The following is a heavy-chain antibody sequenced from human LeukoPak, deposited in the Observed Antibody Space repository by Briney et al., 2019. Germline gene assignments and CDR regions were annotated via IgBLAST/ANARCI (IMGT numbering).Heavy chain of an antibody. V-gene: IGHV3-23*01. D-gene: IGHD3-3*01. CDR1: GFTFSSYA. Sequence: PGGSLRLSCAASGFTFSSYAMSWVRQAPGKGLEWVSAISGSGGSTYYADSVKGRFTISRDNSKNTLYLQMNSLRAEDTAVYYCAKDQLMVVRFLEWLIDYWGQGTLVTVSS. J-gene: IGHJ4*02. CDR2: ISGSGGST. CDR3: AKDQLMVVRFLEWLIDY.